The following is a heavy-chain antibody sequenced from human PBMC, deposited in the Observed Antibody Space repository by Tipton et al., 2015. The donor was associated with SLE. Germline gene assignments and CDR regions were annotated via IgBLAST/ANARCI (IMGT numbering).Heavy chain of an antibody. V-gene: IGHV4-59*01. D-gene: IGHD6-6*01. CDR2: VYSSEDI. CDR3: ARGGPSSKWLDP. CDR1: GGSISGYY. Sequence: TLSLTCTVSGGSISGYYWSWIRQPPREGLEYLGYVYSSEDIHYNPSLKSRVTISVDTSKNQFSLKLNSVTAADTAVYYCARGGPSSKWLDPWGRGTQVTVSS. J-gene: IGHJ5*02.